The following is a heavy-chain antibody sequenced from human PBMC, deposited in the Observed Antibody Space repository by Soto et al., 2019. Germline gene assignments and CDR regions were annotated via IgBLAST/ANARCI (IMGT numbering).Heavy chain of an antibody. D-gene: IGHD6-19*01. J-gene: IGHJ4*02. CDR3: ARDPPYFRSAFDY. Sequence: QVQLQQSGPGLVKPSQTLSLTCAISGDSVSSNSAAWNWIRPSPSRGLEWLGRTYYRSKWHNDYEVSVKSRITITPDTPKNQFSLQLNSVTPEDTAVYYCARDPPYFRSAFDYWGQGTLVTVSS. CDR2: TYYRSKWHN. V-gene: IGHV6-1*01. CDR1: GDSVSSNSAA.